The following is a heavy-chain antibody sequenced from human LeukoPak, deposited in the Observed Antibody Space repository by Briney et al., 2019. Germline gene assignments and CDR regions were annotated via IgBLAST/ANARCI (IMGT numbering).Heavy chain of an antibody. CDR2: IKQDGSEK. CDR1: GFTFSSYW. J-gene: IGHJ4*02. Sequence: GGSLRLSCAASGFTFSSYWMSWVRQAPGKGLGWVANIKQDGSEKYYVDSVKGRFTISRDNAKNSLFLQMNSLRAEDTAVYYCAREDDDDYYDSSGFDYWGQGTLVTVSS. CDR3: AREDDDDYYDSSGFDY. D-gene: IGHD3-22*01. V-gene: IGHV3-7*01.